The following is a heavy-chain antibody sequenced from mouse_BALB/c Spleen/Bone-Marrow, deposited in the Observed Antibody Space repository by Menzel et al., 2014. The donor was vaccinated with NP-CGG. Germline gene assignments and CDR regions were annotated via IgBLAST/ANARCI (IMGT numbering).Heavy chain of an antibody. CDR2: INPSNGGT. Sequence: LKQSGAELVRPGVSVKLSCKASGYTFTSYWVHWIKQRPEQGLERIGEINPSNGGTNYNEKFKSKATLTVDKSSNTAYIQLSSLTSEDSAVYYCARSPGYWYFDVWGAGTTVTVSS. J-gene: IGHJ1*01. V-gene: IGHV1S81*02. CDR3: ARSPGYWYFDV. CDR1: GYTFTSYW.